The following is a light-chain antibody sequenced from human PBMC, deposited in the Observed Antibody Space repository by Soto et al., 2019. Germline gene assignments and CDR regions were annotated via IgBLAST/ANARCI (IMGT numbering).Light chain of an antibody. CDR3: QQSYSTPWT. V-gene: IGKV1-39*01. CDR2: AAS. J-gene: IGKJ1*01. CDR1: QSISNY. Sequence: DIQMTQSPSSLSASVGDRVTITCRASQSISNYLNWYQQKPGKAPKLLIYAASSLQSGVPSRFSGSGSGTGFTLTISSLQPEDFATYYCQQSYSTPWTFGQGTKVELK.